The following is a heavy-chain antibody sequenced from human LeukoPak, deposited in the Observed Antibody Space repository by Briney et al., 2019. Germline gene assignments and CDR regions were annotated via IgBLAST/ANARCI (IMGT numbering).Heavy chain of an antibody. Sequence: SSETLSLTCAVYGVSFSGYYWSWIRQPPGKGLEWIGEINHSGSTNYNPSLKSRVTISVDTSKNQFSLKLSSVTAADTAVYYCARGGDGYNSGDYWGQGTLVTVSS. CDR2: INHSGST. D-gene: IGHD5-24*01. CDR3: ARGGDGYNSGDY. J-gene: IGHJ4*02. CDR1: GVSFSGYY. V-gene: IGHV4-34*01.